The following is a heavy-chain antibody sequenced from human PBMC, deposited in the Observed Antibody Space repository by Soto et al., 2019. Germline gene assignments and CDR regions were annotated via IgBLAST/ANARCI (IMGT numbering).Heavy chain of an antibody. CDR3: VKSVGYCSGGSCYPANNWFDP. CDR1: GFTFSSYA. J-gene: IGHJ5*02. CDR2: ISSNGGST. Sequence: GGSLRLSCSASGFTFSSYAMHWVRQAPGKGLEYVSAISSNGGSTYYADSVKGRFTISRDNSKNTLYLQMSSLRAEDTAVYYCVKSVGYCSGGSCYPANNWFDPWGQGTLVTVS. V-gene: IGHV3-64D*06. D-gene: IGHD2-15*01.